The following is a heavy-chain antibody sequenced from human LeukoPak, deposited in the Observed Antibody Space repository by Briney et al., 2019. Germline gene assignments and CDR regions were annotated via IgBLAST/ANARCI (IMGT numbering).Heavy chain of an antibody. Sequence: GESLKISCKGSGYSFTSYWIGWVRQMPGKGLEWMGIIYPGDSDTRYSPSFQGQVTISADKSISTAYLQWSSLKASDTAMYYCARKGKDSSRIYFFDYWGHGTLVTVSS. CDR3: ARKGKDSSRIYFFDY. D-gene: IGHD2-15*01. CDR2: IYPGDSDT. V-gene: IGHV5-51*01. J-gene: IGHJ4*01. CDR1: GYSFTSYW.